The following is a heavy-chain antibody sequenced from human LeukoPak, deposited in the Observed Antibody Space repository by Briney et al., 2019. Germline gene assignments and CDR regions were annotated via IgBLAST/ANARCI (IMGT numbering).Heavy chain of an antibody. CDR1: RGSITTYY. D-gene: IGHD6-19*01. CDR2: VYYSGTT. Sequence: SETLSLTCTVSRGSITTYYWSWIRQPPGKGLEWLGYVYYSGTTDYNPSLKSRISMSVDTSRNQFSLNLNSVTAADTAFYYCANLVIHTSSGWHLDSWGQGTLATVSS. V-gene: IGHV4-59*01. CDR3: ANLVIHTSSGWHLDS. J-gene: IGHJ4*02.